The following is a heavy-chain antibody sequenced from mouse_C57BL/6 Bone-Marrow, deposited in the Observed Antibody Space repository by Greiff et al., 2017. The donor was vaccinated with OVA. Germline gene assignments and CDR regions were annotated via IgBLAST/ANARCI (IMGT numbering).Heavy chain of an antibody. D-gene: IGHD2-3*01. CDR2: IWRGGST. V-gene: IGHV2-5*01. Sequence: VQGVESGPGLVQPSQSLSITCTVSGFSLTSYGVHWVRQSPGKGLEWLGVIWRGGSTDYNAAFMSRLSITKDNSKSQVFFKMNSLQADDTAIYYCAKKGGYYEYFDVWGTGTTVTVSS. CDR1: GFSLTSYG. J-gene: IGHJ1*03. CDR3: AKKGGYYEYFDV.